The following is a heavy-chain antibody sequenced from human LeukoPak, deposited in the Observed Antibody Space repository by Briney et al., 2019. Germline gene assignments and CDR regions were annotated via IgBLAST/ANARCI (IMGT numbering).Heavy chain of an antibody. CDR1: GYTFTSYD. V-gene: IGHV1-8*01. J-gene: IGHJ5*02. CDR3: ARMALTLAWFDP. Sequence: ASVKVSCKASGYTFTSYDINWVRQATGQGLEWMGWMNPNSGNTGYAQKLQGRVTMTTDTSTSTAYMELRSLRSDDTAVYYCARMALTLAWFDPWGQGTLVTVSS. CDR2: MNPNSGNT. D-gene: IGHD3-9*01.